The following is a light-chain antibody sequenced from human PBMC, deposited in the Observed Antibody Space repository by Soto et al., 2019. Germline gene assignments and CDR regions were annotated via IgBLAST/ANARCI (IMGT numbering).Light chain of an antibody. V-gene: IGKV3-11*01. CDR3: QQRSNWPPYT. Sequence: EIVLTQSPATLSLSPGERATLSCRASQSVSSYLAWYQQKPGQAPRLLIYDASNRATGITARFSGSGSGTDCTLTISSLEPEDFAVYYCQQRSNWPPYTFGQGTKLEIK. J-gene: IGKJ2*01. CDR1: QSVSSY. CDR2: DAS.